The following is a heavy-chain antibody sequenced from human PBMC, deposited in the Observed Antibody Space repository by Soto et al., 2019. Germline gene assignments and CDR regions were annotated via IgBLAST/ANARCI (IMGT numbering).Heavy chain of an antibody. CDR2: ISGSGGST. V-gene: IGHV3-23*01. CDR3: AKSREWELYDY. Sequence: WGSLRLACAASGLTFIRYSISYIRQATGKGLEWVSAISGSGGSTYYADSVKGRFTISRDNSKNTLYLQMNSLRAEDTAVYYCAKSREWELYDYWGQGTLVTVYS. CDR1: GLTFIRYS. J-gene: IGHJ4*02. D-gene: IGHD1-26*01.